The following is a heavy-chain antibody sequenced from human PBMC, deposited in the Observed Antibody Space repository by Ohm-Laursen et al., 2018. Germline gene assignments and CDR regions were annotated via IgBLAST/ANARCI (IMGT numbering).Heavy chain of an antibody. V-gene: IGHV3-9*01. Sequence: SLRLSCAASGFTFDDYAMHWVRQAPGKGLEWVSGIRGNSGSIGYADSVKGRFTISRDNARNSLYLQMNSLRAEDTALYYCTKAYGVRVEAAIASFDFWGQGTLVTVSS. CDR1: GFTFDDYA. CDR3: TKAYGVRVEAAIASFDF. CDR2: IRGNSGSI. J-gene: IGHJ4*02. D-gene: IGHD2-15*01.